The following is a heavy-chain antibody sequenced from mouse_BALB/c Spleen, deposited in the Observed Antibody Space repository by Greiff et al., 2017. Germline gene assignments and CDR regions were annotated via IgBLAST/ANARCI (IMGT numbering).Heavy chain of an antibody. CDR3: ARSGDFYGDRGFAY. CDR2: IDPSDSYT. CDR1: GYTFTSYW. D-gene: IGHD2-13*01. Sequence: VKLQQPGAELVKPGASVKLSCKASGYTFTSYWMHWVKQRPGQGLEWIGEIDPSDSYTNYNQKFKGKATLTVDKSSSTAYMQLSSLTSEDSAVYYCARSGDFYGDRGFAYWGQGSLVTVSA. V-gene: IGHV1-69*02. J-gene: IGHJ3*01.